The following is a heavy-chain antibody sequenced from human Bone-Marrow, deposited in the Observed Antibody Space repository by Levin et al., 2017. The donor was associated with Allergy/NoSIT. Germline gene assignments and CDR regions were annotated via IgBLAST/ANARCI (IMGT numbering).Heavy chain of an antibody. Sequence: GESLKISCKVAGYTVADLSMHWVRQAPGKGLEWMGGFDPEDAKTVYAQSFQGRVTMTEDTSTDTAYMELSSLRSEDTAIYYCATLSCSGRICYSYDYWGQGTLVTVSS. CDR2: FDPEDAKT. CDR3: ATLSCSGRICYSYDY. J-gene: IGHJ4*02. D-gene: IGHD2-15*01. V-gene: IGHV1-24*01. CDR1: GYTVADLS.